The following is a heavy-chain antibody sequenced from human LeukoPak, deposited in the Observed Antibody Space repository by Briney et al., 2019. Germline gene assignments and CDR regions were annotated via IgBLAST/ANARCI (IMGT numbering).Heavy chain of an antibody. CDR2: ISSSGSTI. D-gene: IGHD4-17*01. Sequence: PGGSLRLSCEASGFIFSSYEMNWVRQAPGKGLEWVSYISSSGSTIYDADSVKGRFTIFRDNARNSLYLQMNSLRAEDTAVYYCARRSAYGDYTTGWGQGTLVTVSS. J-gene: IGHJ4*02. CDR1: GFIFSSYE. V-gene: IGHV3-48*03. CDR3: ARRSAYGDYTTG.